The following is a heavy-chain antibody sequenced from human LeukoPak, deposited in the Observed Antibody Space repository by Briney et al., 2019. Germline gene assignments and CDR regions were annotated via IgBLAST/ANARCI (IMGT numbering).Heavy chain of an antibody. Sequence: WGVLSLSCAASGFTISYYWMRWVCQAPGKGLECVANIKQDESEKYYVDSVKGRFTISRENAKNSLYLEMNSLRTEDTAVYYCARQERSGDYPFDYWGQGTLVTVSS. CDR3: ARQERSGDYPFDY. V-gene: IGHV3-7*01. J-gene: IGHJ4*02. CDR1: GFTISYYW. D-gene: IGHD1-26*01. CDR2: IKQDESEK.